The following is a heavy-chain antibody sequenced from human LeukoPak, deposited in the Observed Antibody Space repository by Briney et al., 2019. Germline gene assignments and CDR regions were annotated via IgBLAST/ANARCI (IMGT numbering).Heavy chain of an antibody. CDR2: IYYSGST. Sequence: SQTLSLTCTVSGGSISSGGYYWSWIRQHPGKGLEWIGYIYYSGSTNYNPSLKSRVTISVDTSKNQFSLKLSSVTAADTAVYYCARGDLGYCSGGSCYGDWFDPWGQGTLVTVSS. J-gene: IGHJ5*02. D-gene: IGHD2-15*01. CDR1: GGSISSGGYY. V-gene: IGHV4-31*03. CDR3: ARGDLGYCSGGSCYGDWFDP.